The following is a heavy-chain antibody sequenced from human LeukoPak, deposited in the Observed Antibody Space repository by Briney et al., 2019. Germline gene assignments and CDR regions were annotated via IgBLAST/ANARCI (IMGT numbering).Heavy chain of an antibody. Sequence: GGSLRLSCAASGFTFSSYAMSWVRQAPGKGLEWVSAISGSGGSTYYADSVKGRFTISRDNSKNTLYLQMNSLRAEDTAVYYCAKGVRIFGVVLPDYWGQGTLVTVSS. CDR1: GFTFSSYA. CDR3: AKGVRIFGVVLPDY. V-gene: IGHV3-23*01. CDR2: ISGSGGST. D-gene: IGHD3-3*01. J-gene: IGHJ4*02.